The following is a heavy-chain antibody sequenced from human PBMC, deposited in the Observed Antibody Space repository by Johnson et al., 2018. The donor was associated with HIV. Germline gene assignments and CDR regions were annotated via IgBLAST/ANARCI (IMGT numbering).Heavy chain of an antibody. V-gene: IGHV3-30-3*01. Sequence: QVQLVESGGGVVQPGRSLRLSCAASGFTFSSYAMHWVRQPPGKGLEWVAVISYGGNKQYYVDSVEGRLTISRDNSKDTLYLQMNNLTTEDTAVYSCARDFGLGELSYETVDAFDFWGPGTLVTVSS. CDR1: GFTFSSYA. J-gene: IGHJ3*01. CDR3: ARDFGLGELSYETVDAFDF. CDR2: ISYGGNKQ. D-gene: IGHD3-16*02.